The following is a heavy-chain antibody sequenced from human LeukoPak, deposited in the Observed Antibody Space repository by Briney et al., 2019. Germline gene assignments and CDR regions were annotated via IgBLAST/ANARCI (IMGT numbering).Heavy chain of an antibody. CDR3: ARAETYYYGSGSSNWFDP. V-gene: IGHV4-59*08. D-gene: IGHD3-10*01. CDR1: GGSISGYY. J-gene: IGHJ5*02. CDR2: IYYSGTT. Sequence: PSETLSLTCSVSGGSISGYYWSWIRQPPGKGLEWIGYIYYSGTTNYNPSLKSRVTISVDTSNNQFSLKLSSVTAADTAIYFCARAETYYYGSGSSNWFDPWGQGTLVTVSS.